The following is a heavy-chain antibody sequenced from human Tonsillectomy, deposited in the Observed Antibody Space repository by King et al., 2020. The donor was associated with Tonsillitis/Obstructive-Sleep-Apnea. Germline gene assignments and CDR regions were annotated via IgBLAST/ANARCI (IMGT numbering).Heavy chain of an antibody. D-gene: IGHD4-11*01. CDR1: GFTFSSYA. Sequence: HVQLVESGGGVVQPGRSLRLSCAASGFTFSSYAMHWVRQAPGKGLEWVAVISYDGSNKYYADSVKGRFTISRDNSKNTLYLQMNSLRAEDTAVYYCAREGGYSNYLDYCGQGTLVTVSS. CDR3: AREGGYSNYLDY. J-gene: IGHJ4*02. CDR2: ISYDGSNK. V-gene: IGHV3-30*04.